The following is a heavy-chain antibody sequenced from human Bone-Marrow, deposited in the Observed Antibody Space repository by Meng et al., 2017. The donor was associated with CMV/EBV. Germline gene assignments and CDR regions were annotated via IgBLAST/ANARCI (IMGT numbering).Heavy chain of an antibody. D-gene: IGHD5-12*01. CDR1: GGTFSSYA. J-gene: IGHJ6*02. CDR2: IIPIFGTA. CDR3: ARDRGSGYAGYYYYYGMDV. V-gene: IGHV1-69*05. Sequence: SVKVSCKASGGTFSSYAISWVRQAPGQGLEWMGGIIPIFGTANYAQKFQGRVTITTDESTSTAYMELSSLRSEDTAVYYCARDRGSGYAGYYYYYGMDVWGQGTTVTVSS.